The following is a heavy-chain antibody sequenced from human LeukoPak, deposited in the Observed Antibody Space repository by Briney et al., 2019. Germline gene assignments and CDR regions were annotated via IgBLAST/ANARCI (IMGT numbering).Heavy chain of an antibody. D-gene: IGHD3-10*01. V-gene: IGHV1-46*01. CDR1: GYTFTSYY. CDR3: ARVLSMVRGDTQEDY. CDR2: INPSGGST. Sequence: GASVKVSCKASGYTFTSYYMHWVRQAPGQGLEWMGIINPSGGSTSYAQKFQGRVTMTRDMSTSTVYMELSSLRSEDTAVYYCARVLSMVRGDTQEDYWGQGTLVTVSS. J-gene: IGHJ4*02.